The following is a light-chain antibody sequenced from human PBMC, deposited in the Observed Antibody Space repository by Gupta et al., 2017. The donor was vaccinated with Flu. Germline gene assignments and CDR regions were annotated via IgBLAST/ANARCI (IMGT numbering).Light chain of an antibody. Sequence: SLSASVGDRVTITCRASQSIRRDLNSYEQKPRKAPKLLIYGASNLQTGVTSSFSSSGVATDVKLGISSRQPEDFEAYYCQQMYSIPPVYTFGRGTKVEIK. J-gene: IGKJ4*01. CDR2: GAS. V-gene: IGKV1-39*01. CDR3: QQMYSIPPVYT. CDR1: QSIRRD.